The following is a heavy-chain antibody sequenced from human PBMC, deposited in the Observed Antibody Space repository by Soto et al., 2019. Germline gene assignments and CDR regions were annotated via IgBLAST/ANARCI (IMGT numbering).Heavy chain of an antibody. J-gene: IGHJ4*02. V-gene: IGHV3-7*03. D-gene: IGHD6-6*01. CDR1: GFTFKRFW. Sequence: ESGGGLVQPGGSLRLSCATSGFTFKRFWMNWVRQAQGKGLEWVATIKGDGSEKQYADAVKGRFTVSRDNAKNLVYLQMDSLRAEDTALYYCAREREPRLSDHWGQGTLVTVSS. CDR2: IKGDGSEK. CDR3: AREREPRLSDH.